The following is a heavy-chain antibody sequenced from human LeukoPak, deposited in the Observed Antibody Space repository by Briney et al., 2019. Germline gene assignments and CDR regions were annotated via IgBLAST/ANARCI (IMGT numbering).Heavy chain of an antibody. CDR2: IYYSGST. V-gene: IGHV4-59*01. CDR1: GGSISSYY. CDR3: ARESGITGTSSGGWFDP. J-gene: IGHJ5*02. D-gene: IGHD1-7*01. Sequence: SETLSLTCTVSGGSISSYYWSWIRQPPGKGLEWIGYIYYSGSTNYHPSLKSRVTISVDTSKNQFSLKLSSVTAADTAVYYCARESGITGTSSGGWFDPWGQGTLVTVSS.